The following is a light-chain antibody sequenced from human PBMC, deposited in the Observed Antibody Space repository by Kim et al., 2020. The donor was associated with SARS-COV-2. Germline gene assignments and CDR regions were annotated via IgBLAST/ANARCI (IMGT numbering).Light chain of an antibody. V-gene: IGLV4-69*01. J-gene: IGLJ3*02. CDR3: QAWGTGVQGV. CDR1: RGHSDYA. Sequence: SVKLTCTLSRGHSDYAIAWHQQQPEKGPRYLMKLNSDGSHRRGDGIPDRFSVSSSGAERYLTISSLQSEDEADYYCQAWGTGVQGVFGGGTKLTVL. CDR2: LNSDGSH.